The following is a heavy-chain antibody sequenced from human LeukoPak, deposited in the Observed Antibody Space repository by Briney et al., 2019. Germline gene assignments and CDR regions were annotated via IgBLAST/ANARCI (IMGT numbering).Heavy chain of an antibody. CDR3: ARVASAVYSDY. CDR2: INPDSGGT. J-gene: IGHJ4*02. V-gene: IGHV1-2*02. CDR1: GYTFTGYY. Sequence: ASVKVSCKASGYTFTGYYIHWVRRAPGQGLEWMGWINPDSGGTNYAQIFQGRVTMTRDTSISTAYMELNRLRSDDTAVYYCARVASAVYSDYWGQGTLVTVSS.